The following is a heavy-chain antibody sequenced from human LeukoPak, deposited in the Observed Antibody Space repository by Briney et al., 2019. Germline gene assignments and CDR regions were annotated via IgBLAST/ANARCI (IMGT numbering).Heavy chain of an antibody. D-gene: IGHD6-13*01. J-gene: IGHJ6*02. CDR3: ARNGYSSNWIYYGLDV. CDR2: VHYSGSV. Sequence: SETLSLTCTISGGSISRYYWSWIRQPPGKGLEWIGYVHYSGSVNYKPSLNGRITMSVDTSRNQLSLKLDSVTAADTAVYFCARNGYSSNWIYYGLDVWGQGTTVFVSS. V-gene: IGHV4-59*01. CDR1: GGSISRYY.